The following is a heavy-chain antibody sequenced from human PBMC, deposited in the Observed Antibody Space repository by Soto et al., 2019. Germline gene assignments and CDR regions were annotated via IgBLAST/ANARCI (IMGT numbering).Heavy chain of an antibody. Sequence: ETLSLTCAVYGGSFSGYYWSWIRQPPGKGLEWIGEINHSGSTNYNPSLKSRATISVDTSKNQFSLKLSSVTAADTAVYYCARYSGYDKSYFDYWGQGTLVTVSS. J-gene: IGHJ4*02. CDR2: INHSGST. CDR1: GGSFSGYY. D-gene: IGHD5-12*01. V-gene: IGHV4-34*01. CDR3: ARYSGYDKSYFDY.